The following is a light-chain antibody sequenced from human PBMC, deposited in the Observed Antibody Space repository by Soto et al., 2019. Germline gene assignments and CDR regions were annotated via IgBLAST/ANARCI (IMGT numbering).Light chain of an antibody. Sequence: ETVMTQSPASLSVSPGERATLSCRASQSVSSNLAWYQRKPGQAPRLLIRGSTTRATGIPARFSGSGSGTDFTLTISSLQSEDVAVYYCQQYYSTLSITFGQGTRLEIK. J-gene: IGKJ5*01. V-gene: IGKV3-15*01. CDR3: QQYYSTLSIT. CDR1: QSVSSN. CDR2: GST.